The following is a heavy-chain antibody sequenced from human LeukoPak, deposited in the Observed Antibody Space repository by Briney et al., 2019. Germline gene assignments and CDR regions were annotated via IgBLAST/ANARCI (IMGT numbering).Heavy chain of an antibody. V-gene: IGHV3-30*04. Sequence: PGGSLRLSCAASGFTFSSYAMHWVRQAPGKGLEWVAVISYDGSNKYYADSVKGRFTISRDNSKNTLYLQMNSLRAEDTAVYYCARDPYGGNSELYYYYYGMDVRGQGTTVTVAS. CDR2: ISYDGSNK. CDR1: GFTFSSYA. D-gene: IGHD4-23*01. CDR3: ARDPYGGNSELYYYYYGMDV. J-gene: IGHJ6*02.